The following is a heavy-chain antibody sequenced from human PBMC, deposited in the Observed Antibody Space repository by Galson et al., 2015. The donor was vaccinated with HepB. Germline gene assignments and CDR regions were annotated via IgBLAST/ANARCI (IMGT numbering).Heavy chain of an antibody. CDR2: IRSKASDYAT. Sequence: SLRLSCAASGFTFSGSAIHWVRQASGKGPEWVGRIRSKASDYATAYAASLKGRVTISRDDSKNTAYLHMNSLKTEDTAVYYSLRLGDLSGYSSSWGQGTLVTVSS. J-gene: IGHJ4*02. V-gene: IGHV3-73*01. CDR1: GFTFSGSA. CDR3: LRLGDLSGYSSS. D-gene: IGHD6-13*01.